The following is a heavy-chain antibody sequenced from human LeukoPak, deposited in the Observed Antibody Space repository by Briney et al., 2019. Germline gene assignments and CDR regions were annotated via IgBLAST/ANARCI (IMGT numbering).Heavy chain of an antibody. CDR1: GGTFSSYA. V-gene: IGHV1-69*05. D-gene: IGHD3-10*01. J-gene: IGHJ4*02. Sequence: SVKVSCKASGGTFSSYAISWVRQAPGQGREWMGRIIPIFGTANYAQKFQGRVTITTDESTSTAYMELSSLRSEDTAVYYCAREEYYYGSGSYLSFYFDYWGQGTLSPSPQ. CDR3: AREEYYYGSGSYLSFYFDY. CDR2: IIPIFGTA.